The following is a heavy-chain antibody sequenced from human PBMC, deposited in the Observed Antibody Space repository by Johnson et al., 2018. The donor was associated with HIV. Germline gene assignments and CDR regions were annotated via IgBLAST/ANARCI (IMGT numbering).Heavy chain of an antibody. D-gene: IGHD3-16*01. CDR3: TRHPFCLKAFDI. CDR1: GFTFSSYW. Sequence: VQLVESGGGVVQPGGSLRLSCAASGFTFSSYWMSWVRQAPGKGLEWVANINQDGSDKYYVDSVKGRFTISRDNAKNSLYLQMNSLRAEDTAVSYCTRHPFCLKAFDIWGQGTMVTVSS. J-gene: IGHJ3*02. CDR2: INQDGSDK. V-gene: IGHV3-7*01.